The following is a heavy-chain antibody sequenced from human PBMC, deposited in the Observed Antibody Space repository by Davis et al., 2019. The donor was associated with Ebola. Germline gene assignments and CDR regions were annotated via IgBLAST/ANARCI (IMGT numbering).Heavy chain of an antibody. J-gene: IGHJ6*03. D-gene: IGHD2-8*01. CDR3: ARSGAGRYCTNGVCPIHYGFMDV. Sequence: GESLKISCAASGFTFSSYAMHWVRQAPGKGLEWVAVISYDGSNKYYADSVKGRFTISRDNSKNTLYLQMNSLRAEDTAVYYCARSGAGRYCTNGVCPIHYGFMDVWGKGTTVTVSS. V-gene: IGHV3-30-3*01. CDR1: GFTFSSYA. CDR2: ISYDGSNK.